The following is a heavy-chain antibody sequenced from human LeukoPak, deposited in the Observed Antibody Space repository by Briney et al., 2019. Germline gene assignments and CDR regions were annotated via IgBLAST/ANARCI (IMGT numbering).Heavy chain of an antibody. J-gene: IGHJ4*02. CDR2: IYHSGST. CDR1: GGSISSGGYS. CDR3: ARGGRYYDILTGYYPYYFDY. V-gene: IGHV4-30-2*01. D-gene: IGHD3-9*01. Sequence: SETLSLTCTVSGGSISSGGYSWSWIRQPPGKGLEWVGYIYHSGSTYYNPSLKSRVTISVDRSKNQFSLKLSSVTAADTAVYYCARGGRYYDILTGYYPYYFDYWGQGTLVTVSS.